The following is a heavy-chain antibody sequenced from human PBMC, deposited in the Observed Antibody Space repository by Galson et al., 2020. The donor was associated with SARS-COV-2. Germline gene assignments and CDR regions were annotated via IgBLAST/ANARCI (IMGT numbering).Heavy chain of an antibody. CDR2: ISYDGSNK. CDR3: ARDEDIVVVTTLRSYYGMDV. Sequence: GGSLRLSCAASGFTFSSYAMHWVRQAPGKGLEWVAVISYDGSNKHYADSVKGRYTISRDNSKNTLYLQMNSLRAEDTAVYYCARDEDIVVVTTLRSYYGMDVWGQGTTVTVSS. D-gene: IGHD2-21*02. CDR1: GFTFSSYA. J-gene: IGHJ6*02. V-gene: IGHV3-30-3*01.